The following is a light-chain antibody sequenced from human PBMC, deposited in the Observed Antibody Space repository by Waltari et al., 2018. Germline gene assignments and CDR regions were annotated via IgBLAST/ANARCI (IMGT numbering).Light chain of an antibody. J-gene: IGKJ2*01. CDR1: QSLVHSDGNTH. CDR2: RVS. Sequence: DVVMTQSPLSLSVTLGQAASIPCKSIQSLVHSDGNTHLNWFHQRPGQSPRRLIYRVSNRDSGVPDRFSGSGSGTDFTLKINKVEAEDVGIYYCMQGTHWPYTFGQGTKLDIK. V-gene: IGKV2-30*02. CDR3: MQGTHWPYT.